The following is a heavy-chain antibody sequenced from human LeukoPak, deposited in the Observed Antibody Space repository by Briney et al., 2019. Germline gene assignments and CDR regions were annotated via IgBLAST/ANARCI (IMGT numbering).Heavy chain of an antibody. Sequence: SETLSLTCTVSGGSISSYYWGWIRQPPGKGLEWIGSIYYSGSTYYNPSLKSRVTISVDTSKNQFSLKLSSVTAADTAVYYCANLEPNSGSGGDWGQGTLVTVSS. CDR2: IYYSGST. V-gene: IGHV4-39*07. CDR1: GGSISSYY. J-gene: IGHJ4*02. D-gene: IGHD1-26*01. CDR3: ANLEPNSGSGGD.